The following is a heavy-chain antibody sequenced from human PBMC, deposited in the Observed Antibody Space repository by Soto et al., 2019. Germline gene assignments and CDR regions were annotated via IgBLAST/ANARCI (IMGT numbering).Heavy chain of an antibody. CDR2: ISYDGSNK. CDR3: CSGSGSYLVPANFDY. D-gene: IGHD3-10*01. CDR1: GFTFSSYG. J-gene: IGHJ4*02. Sequence: PGGSLRLSCAASGFTFSSYGMHWVRLAPGKGLEWVAVISYDGSNKYYADSVKGRFTISRDNSKNTLYLQMNSLRAEDTAVYYCCSGSGSYLVPANFDYWGQGTLVTVSS. V-gene: IGHV3-30*03.